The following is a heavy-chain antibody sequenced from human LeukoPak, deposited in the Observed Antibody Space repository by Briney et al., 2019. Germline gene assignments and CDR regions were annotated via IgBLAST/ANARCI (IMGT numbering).Heavy chain of an antibody. Sequence: SETLSLTCAVSGGSISSILYHWGWIRQTPGKELEWIANIYYTGVSNYSPSLKSRVTISIDTSKSQFSLSLTSVTAADTAVYYCARRGGDFHTGIVFDNWGQGTLVTVSS. CDR3: ARRGGDFHTGIVFDN. J-gene: IGHJ4*02. D-gene: IGHD3-16*01. CDR2: IYYTGVS. V-gene: IGHV4-39*07. CDR1: GGSISSILYH.